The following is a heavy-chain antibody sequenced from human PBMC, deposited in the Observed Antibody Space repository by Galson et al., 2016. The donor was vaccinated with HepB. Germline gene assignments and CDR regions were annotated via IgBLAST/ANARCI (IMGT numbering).Heavy chain of an antibody. CDR3: ARGSLIVATTL. D-gene: IGHD5-12*01. J-gene: IGHJ4*02. Sequence: SVKVSCKVSGGTFSNYAINWVRQAPGQGLEWMGGIIPIFDTGDYAQKFQGRVTITADESTNTVYMELSSLRSEDTAVYYCARGSLIVATTLWGQGTLVTVSS. CDR1: GGTFSNYA. V-gene: IGHV1-69*13. CDR2: IIPIFDTG.